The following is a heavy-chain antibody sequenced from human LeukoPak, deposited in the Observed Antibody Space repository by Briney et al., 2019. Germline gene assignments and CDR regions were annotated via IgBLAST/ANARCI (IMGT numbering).Heavy chain of an antibody. CDR2: VYNSGSS. CDR1: GGSISVSAYY. D-gene: IGHD3-22*01. Sequence: SETLSLTCTVSGGSISVSAYYWSWTRQPAGKGLEWIGRVYNSGSSDYNPSLRGRVTMSVDRSNNQFSLNLSSVAAADTAVYYCARDEVATYDSSGYYYSDGFDYWGQGILVTVSA. CDR3: ARDEVATYDSSGYYYSDGFDY. J-gene: IGHJ4*02. V-gene: IGHV4-4*07.